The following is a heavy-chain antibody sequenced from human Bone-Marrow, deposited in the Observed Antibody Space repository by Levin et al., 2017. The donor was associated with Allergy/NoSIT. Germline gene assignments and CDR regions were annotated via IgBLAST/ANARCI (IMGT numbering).Heavy chain of an antibody. CDR3: ARDLRYYDSSGHPS. V-gene: IGHV3-33*01. D-gene: IGHD3-22*01. CDR2: IWYDGSNK. Sequence: GESLKISCAASGFTFSSYGMHWVRQAPGKGLEWVAVIWYDGSNKYYADSVKGRFTISRDNSKNTLYLQMNSLRAEDTAVYYCARDLRYYDSSGHPSRGQGTLVTVSS. J-gene: IGHJ4*02. CDR1: GFTFSSYG.